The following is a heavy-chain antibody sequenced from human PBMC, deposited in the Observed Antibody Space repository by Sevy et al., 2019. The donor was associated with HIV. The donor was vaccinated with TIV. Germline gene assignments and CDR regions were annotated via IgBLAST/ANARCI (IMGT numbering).Heavy chain of an antibody. CDR1: GGTFSKYA. J-gene: IGHJ6*02. V-gene: IGHV1-69*13. CDR2: IIPIFGTA. D-gene: IGHD2-2*01. Sequence: ASVKVSCKASGGTFSKYAITWVRQAPGQGLEWMGGIIPIFGTANYAQKFQGRVTITADESTSTAYMELSSLGSEDTAGYYCARDRGFSSTSEYGMDVWGQGTTVTVSS. CDR3: ARDRGFSSTSEYGMDV.